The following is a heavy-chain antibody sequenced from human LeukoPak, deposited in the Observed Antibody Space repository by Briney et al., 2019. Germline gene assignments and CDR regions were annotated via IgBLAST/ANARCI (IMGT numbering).Heavy chain of an antibody. CDR3: ARESHCSGGSCYPSEYYYYYYGMDV. J-gene: IGHJ6*02. CDR1: GYTFTSYG. D-gene: IGHD2-15*01. V-gene: IGHV1-18*01. CDR2: ISAYNGNT. Sequence: ASVKVSCKASGYTFTSYGISWVRQAPGQGLEWMGWISAYNGNTNYAQKLQGRVTMTTDTSTSTAYMELSSLRSEDTAVYYCARESHCSGGSCYPSEYYYYYYGMDVWGQGTTVTVSS.